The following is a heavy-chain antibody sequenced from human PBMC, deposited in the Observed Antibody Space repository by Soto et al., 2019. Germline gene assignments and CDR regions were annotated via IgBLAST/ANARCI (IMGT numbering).Heavy chain of an antibody. CDR2: ISPYNDYT. V-gene: IGHV1-18*01. Sequence: QVRLVQPAAEVKKPGASVKVSCKTSGYTFIRYGITWVRQAPGQGLEWMGWISPYNDYTNYAQKFHGRVSMTADTPTKTVYLELRHLTSDGTAVYYCARGGYYDDVWGNWTYYGLDVWGQGTTVSVSS. CDR1: GYTFIRYG. J-gene: IGHJ6*02. CDR3: ARGGYYDDVWGNWTYYGLDV. D-gene: IGHD3-16*01.